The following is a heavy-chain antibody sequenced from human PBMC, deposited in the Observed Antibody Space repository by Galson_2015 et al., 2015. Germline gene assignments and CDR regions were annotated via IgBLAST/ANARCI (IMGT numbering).Heavy chain of an antibody. J-gene: IGHJ3*02. CDR3: ARRNLDAFDI. Sequence: QSGAEVKKPGESLKISCTGSGYSFSRYWIAWVRKMPGKGLEWMGIIYPGDSDTRYSPSFQGQVTISADKSISTAYLRWSGLKASDTAMFYCARRNLDAFDIWGQGTMVTVSS. CDR2: IYPGDSDT. V-gene: IGHV5-51*01. CDR1: GYSFSRYW.